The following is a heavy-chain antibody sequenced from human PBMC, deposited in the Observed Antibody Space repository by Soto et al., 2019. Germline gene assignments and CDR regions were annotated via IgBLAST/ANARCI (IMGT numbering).Heavy chain of an antibody. CDR3: ATGYCSGGSCYLHYLDV. J-gene: IGHJ6*03. D-gene: IGHD2-15*01. Sequence: HPGGSLRLSCAASGFTFSDHDMDWVRQAPGKGLEWVAYISSSSSTIYYADSVKGRFTISRDNAKNSLYLQMNSLRAEDTAVYYCATGYCSGGSCYLHYLDVWGKGTTVTVSS. CDR1: GFTFSDHD. V-gene: IGHV3-48*01. CDR2: ISSSSSTI.